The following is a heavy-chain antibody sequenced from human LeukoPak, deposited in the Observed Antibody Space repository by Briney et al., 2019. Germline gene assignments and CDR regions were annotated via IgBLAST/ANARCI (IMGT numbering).Heavy chain of an antibody. D-gene: IGHD2-15*01. Sequence: PGGSLRLSCAVSGFTFSSYWMHWVRQAPGKGLVWVSRISSDGSSTSYADSVKGRFTISRDNAKNTLYLQMNSLRAEDTAVYYCAREVACSGGSCYSRFFDYWGQGTLVTVSS. CDR3: AREVACSGGSCYSRFFDY. J-gene: IGHJ4*02. CDR2: ISSDGSST. V-gene: IGHV3-74*01. CDR1: GFTFSSYW.